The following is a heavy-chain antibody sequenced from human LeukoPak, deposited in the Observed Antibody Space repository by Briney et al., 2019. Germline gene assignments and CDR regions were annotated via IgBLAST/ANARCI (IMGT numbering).Heavy chain of an antibody. V-gene: IGHV3-72*01. CDR3: ARGASGSWGAGNSNYYYGMDV. CDR1: GFTLSDHY. D-gene: IGHD3-10*01. CDR2: TRNKANSHTT. J-gene: IGHJ6*02. Sequence: SGGSLRLSCAASGFTLSDHYMDWVRQSPGKGLEWVGRTRNKANSHTTEYAASVKGRFTISRDDSQTSLYLQMNSLKFEDTAVYYCARGASGSWGAGNSNYYYGMDVWGQGTTVTVSS.